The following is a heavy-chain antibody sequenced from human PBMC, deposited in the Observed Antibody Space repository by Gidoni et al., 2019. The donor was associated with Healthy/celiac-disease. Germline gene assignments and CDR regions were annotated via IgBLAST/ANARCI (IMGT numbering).Heavy chain of an antibody. Sequence: EVQLVESEGGLVKPGGSLRLSCAPSGFTFSSYSMNWVRQAPGKGLEWVSSISSSSSYIYYADSVKGRFTISRDNAKNSLYLQMNSLRAEDTAVYYCARLSSYGYYFDYWGQGTLVTVSS. CDR1: GFTFSSYS. CDR3: ARLSSYGYYFDY. CDR2: ISSSSSYI. J-gene: IGHJ4*02. V-gene: IGHV3-21*01. D-gene: IGHD5-18*01.